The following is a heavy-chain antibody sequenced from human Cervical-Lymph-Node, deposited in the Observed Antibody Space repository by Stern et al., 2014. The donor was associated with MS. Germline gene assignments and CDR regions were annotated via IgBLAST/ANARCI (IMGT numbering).Heavy chain of an antibody. CDR3: ARGSDGAAMPY. Sequence: VQLVESGSELKKPGASVNVSCTAAGYIFTAHAMNWVRQAPGQGLEWMGWISTKTGNPTYAQGFTGRCVFSLDTSFSKAFLQINSLKAEDTAVYYCARGSDGAAMPYWGQGSLVTVSS. J-gene: IGHJ4*02. D-gene: IGHD3-16*01. V-gene: IGHV7-4-1*02. CDR2: ISTKTGNP. CDR1: GYIFTAHA.